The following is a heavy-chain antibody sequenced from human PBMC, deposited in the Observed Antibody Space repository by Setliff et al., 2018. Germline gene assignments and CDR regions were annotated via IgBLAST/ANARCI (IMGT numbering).Heavy chain of an antibody. V-gene: IGHV3-23*01. D-gene: IGHD2-8*01. CDR2: MSASGTTT. CDR3: ARVSSPGANSVYRSIDY. J-gene: IGHJ4*02. Sequence: PGGSLRLSCAASGFTFSSYAMSWVRQAPGKGLEWVPAMSASGTTTYHADSVKRRFTISGDNSKNTLYLQMNSLRAEDTAVYFCARVSSPGANSVYRSIDYWGQGTLVTVSS. CDR1: GFTFSSYA.